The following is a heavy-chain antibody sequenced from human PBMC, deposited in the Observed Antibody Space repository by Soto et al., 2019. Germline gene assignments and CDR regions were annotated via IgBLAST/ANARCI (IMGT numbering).Heavy chain of an antibody. V-gene: IGHV1-69*01. CDR2: IIPIFGTA. D-gene: IGHD3-3*01. CDR1: GGTFSSYA. CDR3: ARSGVRFSNEDYYYYYGMDV. J-gene: IGHJ6*02. Sequence: QVQLVQSGAEVKKPGSSVKVSCKASGGTFSSYAISWVRQAPGQGLEWMGGIIPIFGTANYAQKFQGRVTITADESTSTAYMELSSLRSEDTAVYYCARSGVRFSNEDYYYYYGMDVWGQGTTVTVSS.